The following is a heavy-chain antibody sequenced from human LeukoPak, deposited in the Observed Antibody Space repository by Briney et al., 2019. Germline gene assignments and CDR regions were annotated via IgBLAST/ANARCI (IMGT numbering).Heavy chain of an antibody. CDR3: ARIKSQGVVVPLLRSTYYFDY. CDR1: GFTFSSYW. Sequence: GGSLRLSCAASGFTFSSYWMSWVRQAPGKGLEWVANIKQDGSEKDYVDSVKGRFTISRDTAKNSLYLQMNSLRAEDTAVYYCARIKSQGVVVPLLRSTYYFDYWGRGTLVTVSS. J-gene: IGHJ4*02. V-gene: IGHV3-7*01. D-gene: IGHD2-21*01. CDR2: IKQDGSEK.